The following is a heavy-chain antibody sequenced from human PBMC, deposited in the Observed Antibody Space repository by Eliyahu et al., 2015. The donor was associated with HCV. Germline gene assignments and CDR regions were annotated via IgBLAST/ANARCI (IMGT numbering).Heavy chain of an antibody. CDR3: ARRQSNYYDSSGYSV. V-gene: IGHV3-66*01. CDR1: GFTVSSNY. Sequence: EVQLVESGGGLVQPGGSLRLXCAASGFTVSSNYMSWVRQAPGKGLEWVSVIYSGGSTYYADSVKGRFTISRDNSKNTLYLQMNSLRAEDTAVYYCARRQSNYYDSSGYSVWGQGTLVTVSS. D-gene: IGHD3-22*01. J-gene: IGHJ4*02. CDR2: IYSGGST.